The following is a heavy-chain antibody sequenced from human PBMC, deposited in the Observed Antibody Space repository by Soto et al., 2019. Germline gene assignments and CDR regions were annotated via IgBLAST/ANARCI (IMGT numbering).Heavy chain of an antibody. Sequence: GASVKVSCKASGYTFTGYYMHWVRQAPGQGLEWMGWINPNSGGTNYAKKFQGRVTMTRDTSISTAYMELSRLRSDDTAVYYCATTRITMIVVAPLDYWGQGTLVTVSS. CDR3: ATTRITMIVVAPLDY. CDR1: GYTFTGYY. J-gene: IGHJ4*02. D-gene: IGHD3-22*01. V-gene: IGHV1-2*02. CDR2: INPNSGGT.